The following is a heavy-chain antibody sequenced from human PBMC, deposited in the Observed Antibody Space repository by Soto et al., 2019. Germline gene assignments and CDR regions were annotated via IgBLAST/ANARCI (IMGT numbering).Heavy chain of an antibody. CDR3: AREKEGSGLSPRTRENAFDI. V-gene: IGHV3-33*01. J-gene: IGHJ3*02. D-gene: IGHD6-19*01. Sequence: GGSLRLSCAASGFTFSSYGMHWVRQAPGKGLEWVAVIWYDGSNKYYADSVKGRFTISRDNSKNTLYLQMNSLRAEDTAVYYCAREKEGSGLSPRTRENAFDIWGQGTMVTVSS. CDR1: GFTFSSYG. CDR2: IWYDGSNK.